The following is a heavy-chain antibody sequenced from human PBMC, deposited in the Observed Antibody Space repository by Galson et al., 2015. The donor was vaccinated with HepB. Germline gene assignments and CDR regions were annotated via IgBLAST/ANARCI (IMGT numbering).Heavy chain of an antibody. Sequence: SVKVSCKASGYTFTSYDINWVRQATGQGLEWMGWMNPNSGNTGYAQKFQGRVTMTRNTSISTAYMELSSLRSEDTAVYYCARVISSRIAARRGKYNWFDPWGQGTLVTVSS. J-gene: IGHJ5*02. D-gene: IGHD6-6*01. CDR3: ARVISSRIAARRGKYNWFDP. CDR2: MNPNSGNT. V-gene: IGHV1-8*01. CDR1: GYTFTSYD.